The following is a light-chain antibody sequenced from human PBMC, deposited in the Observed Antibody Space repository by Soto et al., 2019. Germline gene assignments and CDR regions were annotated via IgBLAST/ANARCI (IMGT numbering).Light chain of an antibody. CDR2: DTS. CDR1: TGAVTSAHY. J-gene: IGLJ1*01. Sequence: QAVVTQEPSLTVSPGGTVTLTCGSSTGAVTSAHYPYWFQQKPRQAPRTLIYDTSNKYSWTPARFSGSLLGGKAALTLSGAQPEDEAEYYCLLSYSGARPHVFGSGTKVTVL. CDR3: LLSYSGARPHV. V-gene: IGLV7-46*01.